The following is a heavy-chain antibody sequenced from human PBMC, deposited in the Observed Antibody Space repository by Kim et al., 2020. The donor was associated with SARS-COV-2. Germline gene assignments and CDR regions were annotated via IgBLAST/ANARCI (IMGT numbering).Heavy chain of an antibody. CDR1: GGTFSSYA. Sequence: SVKVSCKASGGTFSSYAISWVRQAPGQGLEWMGGIIPIFGTANYAQKFQGRVTITADESTSTAYMELSSLRSEDTAVYYCARDHKYYYDSSGYYYAFDIWGQGTMVTVSS. V-gene: IGHV1-69*13. J-gene: IGHJ3*02. D-gene: IGHD3-22*01. CDR3: ARDHKYYYDSSGYYYAFDI. CDR2: IIPIFGTA.